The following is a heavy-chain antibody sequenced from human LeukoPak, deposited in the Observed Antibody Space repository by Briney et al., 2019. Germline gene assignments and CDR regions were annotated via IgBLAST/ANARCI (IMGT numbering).Heavy chain of an antibody. D-gene: IGHD1-14*01. Sequence: ASVKVSCKASGYTFTSYVISWVRQATGQGLEWMGWMNPNSGNTGYAQKFQGRVTMTRNTSISTAYMELSSLRSEDTAVYYCARDHLQYYYYYYGMDVWGQGTTVTVSS. CDR1: GYTFTSYV. V-gene: IGHV1-8*02. CDR3: ARDHLQYYYYYYGMDV. J-gene: IGHJ6*02. CDR2: MNPNSGNT.